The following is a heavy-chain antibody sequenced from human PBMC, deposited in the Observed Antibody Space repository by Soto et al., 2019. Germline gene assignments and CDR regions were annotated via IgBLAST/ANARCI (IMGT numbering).Heavy chain of an antibody. V-gene: IGHV5-51*01. J-gene: IGHJ3*02. CDR2: ISPGDSET. CDR3: ARHAPFTSADAFDI. D-gene: IGHD3-16*01. CDR1: GDGFGSYW. Sequence: EVQLVQSGAEVKKPGESLKISCKGSGDGFGSYWIGWVRQMPGKGVEWMGNISPGDSETRSSPAFQGQVTSSADKSINTAYLQWSSLKASDTAMYYCARHAPFTSADAFDIWGQGIMVTVSP.